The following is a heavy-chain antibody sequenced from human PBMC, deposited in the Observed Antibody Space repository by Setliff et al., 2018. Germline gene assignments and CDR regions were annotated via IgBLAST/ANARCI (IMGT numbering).Heavy chain of an antibody. J-gene: IGHJ6*02. D-gene: IGHD3-16*02. CDR1: GGSFSGYY. CDR2: INHSGST. V-gene: IGHV4-34*01. CDR3: ARGGLNEGWGSYRFEGYYYYGMDV. Sequence: SETLSLTCAVYGGSFSGYYWSWIRQPPGKGLEWIGEINHSGSTNYNPSLKSRVTISVDTSKNLFSLELSSVTAADTAVYYCARGGLNEGWGSYRFEGYYYYGMDVWGQGTTVTVSS.